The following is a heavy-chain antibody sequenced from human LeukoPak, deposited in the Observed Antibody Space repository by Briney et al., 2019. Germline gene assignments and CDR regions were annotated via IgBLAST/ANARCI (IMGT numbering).Heavy chain of an antibody. V-gene: IGHV1-24*01. Sequence: GASVKVSCKVSGYTLTELSMHWVRQAPGKGREWMGGFDPEDGETIYAQKFQGRVTMTEDTSTDTAYMELSSLRSEDTAVYYCATIPGIAVAGVMDVWGKGTTVTVSS. D-gene: IGHD6-19*01. CDR2: FDPEDGET. J-gene: IGHJ6*04. CDR1: GYTLTELS. CDR3: ATIPGIAVAGVMDV.